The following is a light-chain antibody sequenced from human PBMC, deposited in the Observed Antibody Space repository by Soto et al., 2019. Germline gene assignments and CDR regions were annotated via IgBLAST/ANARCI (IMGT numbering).Light chain of an antibody. J-gene: IGKJ3*01. CDR2: DTS. V-gene: IGKV1-33*01. CDR1: QEISNA. Sequence: DIQMTQSPSSLSASLGDRLTITCQASQEISNALSWYQEKPGKAPKLLIYDTSNLQAGVPPRFSGSRSGTDFSFTINNLQPEDIATYYCQQYYSLPVFGPGTRVQI. CDR3: QQYYSLPV.